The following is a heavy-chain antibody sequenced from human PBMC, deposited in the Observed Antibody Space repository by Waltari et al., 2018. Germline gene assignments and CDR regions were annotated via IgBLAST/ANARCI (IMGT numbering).Heavy chain of an antibody. CDR1: GFTFDDYT. Sequence: EVQLVESGGVVVQPGGSLRLSCAASGFTFDDYTMHWVRQAPGKGLEWVSLISWDGGSTYYADSVKGRFTISRDNSKHSLYLQMNSLRTEDTALYYCAKDSGYDLFDYWGQGTLVTVSS. CDR3: AKDSGYDLFDY. D-gene: IGHD5-12*01. V-gene: IGHV3-43*01. J-gene: IGHJ4*02. CDR2: ISWDGGST.